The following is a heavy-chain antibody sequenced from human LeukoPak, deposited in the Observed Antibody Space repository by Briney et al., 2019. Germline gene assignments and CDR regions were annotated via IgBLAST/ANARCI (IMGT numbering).Heavy chain of an antibody. D-gene: IGHD2-21*01. V-gene: IGHV3-23*01. J-gene: IGHJ4*02. CDR3: ARAPVTSCRGAYCYPFDY. CDR1: GFTLSSYA. Sequence: GGSLRLSCAASGFTLSSYAMSWVRQAPGKGLEWVSAFSGSGGGTYYAASVKGRFTISRDNSKNTLYLQMNSLRVEDAAVYYCARAPVTSCRGAYCYPFDYWGQGTLVTVSS. CDR2: FSGSGGGT.